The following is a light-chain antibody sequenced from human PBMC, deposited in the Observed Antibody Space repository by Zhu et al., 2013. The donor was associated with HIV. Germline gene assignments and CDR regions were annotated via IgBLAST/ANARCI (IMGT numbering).Light chain of an antibody. CDR1: NIGTKS. J-gene: IGLJ2*01. Sequence: SYELSQPPSVSVAPGKTASITCGGNNIGTKSVHWYQQKPGQAPVMVIYDDSDRPSGIPERFSGSNSGNTATLTISRVEAGDEADYYCQVWDITSDEGVFGGGTKLTVL. CDR2: DDS. V-gene: IGLV3-21*04. CDR3: QVWDITSDEGV.